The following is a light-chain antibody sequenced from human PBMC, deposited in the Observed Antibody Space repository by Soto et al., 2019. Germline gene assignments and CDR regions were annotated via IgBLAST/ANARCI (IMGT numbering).Light chain of an antibody. J-gene: IGKJ1*01. CDR1: QDIRHD. V-gene: IGKV1-17*01. CDR3: LQHNSYPRT. Sequence: DIPMTQSPSSLSASVGDRVTITCRASQDIRHDLGWYQQKPGKAPKRLIYDTSSLHSGVPSRFSGSGSGTEFTLTISSLQPEDFAIYYCLQHNSYPRTFGQGTKLEIK. CDR2: DTS.